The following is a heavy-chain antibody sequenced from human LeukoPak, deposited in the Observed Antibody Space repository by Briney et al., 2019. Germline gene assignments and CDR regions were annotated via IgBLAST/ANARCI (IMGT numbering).Heavy chain of an antibody. CDR1: GFTFSRSA. V-gene: IGHV3-23*01. CDR3: VKGRISEDGLDF. Sequence: GGSLRLSCAASGFTFSRSAMNWVRQTPGKGLDWVSSISSSGNTYYADSVKGRFTISRDNSKNMLCLQMNSLRAEDPPVYYCVKGRISEDGLDFWGQGTLVTVSS. D-gene: IGHD6-13*01. J-gene: IGHJ4*02. CDR2: ISSSGNT.